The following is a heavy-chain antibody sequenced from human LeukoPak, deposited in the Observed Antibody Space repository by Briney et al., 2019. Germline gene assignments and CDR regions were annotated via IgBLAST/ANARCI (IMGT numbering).Heavy chain of an antibody. Sequence: PGGSLRLSCAASGFTFSSYGMHWVRQAPGKGLEWVAVISYDGSNKYYADSVKGRFTISRDNSKNTLYLQMNSLRAEDTAVYYCAKDEPYSSSSTDWGQGTLVTASS. CDR1: GFTFSSYG. CDR3: AKDEPYSSSSTD. V-gene: IGHV3-30*18. CDR2: ISYDGSNK. J-gene: IGHJ4*02. D-gene: IGHD6-6*01.